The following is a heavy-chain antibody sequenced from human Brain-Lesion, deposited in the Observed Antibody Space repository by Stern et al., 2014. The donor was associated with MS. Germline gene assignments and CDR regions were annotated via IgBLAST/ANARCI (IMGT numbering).Heavy chain of an antibody. Sequence: VQLVESGPGLVKPSQTLSLSCTVSGGSISSGGYYWSWIRQPAGKGLEWIGRIFNSGSPSYNPSLKSRVPISIATSKNQFSLRLTSMTAADTAVYYCARGRVVPGFQYYATDVWGQGTTVIVSS. J-gene: IGHJ6*02. V-gene: IGHV4-61*02. D-gene: IGHD2-2*01. CDR1: GGSISSGGYY. CDR3: ARGRVVPGFQYYATDV. CDR2: IFNSGSP.